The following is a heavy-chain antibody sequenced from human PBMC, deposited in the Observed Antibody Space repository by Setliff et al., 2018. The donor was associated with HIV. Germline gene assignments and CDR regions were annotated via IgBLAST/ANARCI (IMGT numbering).Heavy chain of an antibody. V-gene: IGHV3-11*05. CDR2: ISSSSSYT. CDR1: GFTFSDYY. D-gene: IGHD3-10*01. CDR3: ARGGAYGSGSYYAFDI. J-gene: IGHJ3*02. Sequence: GSLRLSCAASGFTFSDYYMSWIRQAPGKGLEWVSYISSSSSYTNYADSVKGRFTISRDNAKNSLYLQMNSLRAEDTAVYYCARGGAYGSGSYYAFDIWGQGTMVTVSS.